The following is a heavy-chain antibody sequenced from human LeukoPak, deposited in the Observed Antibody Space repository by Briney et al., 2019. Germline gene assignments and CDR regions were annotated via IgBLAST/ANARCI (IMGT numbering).Heavy chain of an antibody. CDR3: ASSYYVHAFDI. Sequence: SQTLSLTCAVSGGSISSGGYSWSWIRQPPGKGLEWIGYIYHSGSTYYNPSLKSRVTLSVDRSKNQFSLKLSSVTAADTAVYYCASSYYVHAFDIWGQGTMVTVSS. CDR2: IYHSGST. CDR1: GGSISSGGYS. V-gene: IGHV4-30-2*01. D-gene: IGHD3-10*02. J-gene: IGHJ3*02.